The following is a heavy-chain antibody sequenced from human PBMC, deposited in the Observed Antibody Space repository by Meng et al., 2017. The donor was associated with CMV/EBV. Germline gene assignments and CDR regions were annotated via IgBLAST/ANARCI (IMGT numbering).Heavy chain of an antibody. J-gene: IGHJ4*02. CDR3: ARIFCTTTDCYYDY. Sequence: GESLKISCAASGFTFSSYAMSWVRQAPGKGLEWVSAISGSGGSTYYADSVKGRFTISRDNSKNTLYLQMNSLRAEDTAVYYCARIFCTTTDCYYDYWGRGTLVTVSS. CDR2: ISGSGGST. V-gene: IGHV3-23*01. CDR1: GFTFSSYA. D-gene: IGHD2-8*01.